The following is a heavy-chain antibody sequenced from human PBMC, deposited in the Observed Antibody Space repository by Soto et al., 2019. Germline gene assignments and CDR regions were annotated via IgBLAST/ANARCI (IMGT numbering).Heavy chain of an antibody. Sequence: QVQLVQSGAEVKKPGASVKVSCKASGYTFTSYGISWVRQAPGQGLEWMGWISAYNGNTNYAQKLQGRVTMTTDRPTSTAYMELRGRRSDDTTVYYWAMTGIAAAGIYYCYGMDVWGQGTTVTVCS. CDR2: ISAYNGNT. CDR3: AMTGIAAAGIYYCYGMDV. D-gene: IGHD6-13*01. V-gene: IGHV1-18*01. CDR1: GYTFTSYG. J-gene: IGHJ6*02.